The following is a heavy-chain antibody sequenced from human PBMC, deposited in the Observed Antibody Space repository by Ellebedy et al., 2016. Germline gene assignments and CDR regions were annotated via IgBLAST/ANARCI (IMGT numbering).Heavy chain of an antibody. J-gene: IGHJ4*01. V-gene: IGHV3-23*01. D-gene: IGHD4-17*01. Sequence: GESLKISXATPRLNFRNFFMSWVRQAPGKGLEWVSTISAGSDTTRLAASVKGRFTISRDSSKNSVYLRMNNLRLEDTAVYYCRQGHYADLWGQGTLVTVSS. CDR1: RLNFRNFF. CDR3: RQGHYADL. CDR2: ISAGSDTT.